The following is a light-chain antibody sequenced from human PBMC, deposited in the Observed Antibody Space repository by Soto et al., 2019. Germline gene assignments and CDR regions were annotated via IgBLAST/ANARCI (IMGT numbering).Light chain of an antibody. CDR1: QTVSSNY. CDR2: GAS. J-gene: IGKJ2*02. Sequence: EIVLTQSPGTLSLSPGERATLSCRAGQTVSSNYLAWYQQKPGQAPRLLIHGASNRATGIPDRFSGSGSGTDFTLTISRLEPADSAVYYCQQFGTPWTFGQGTRLEI. CDR3: QQFGTPWT. V-gene: IGKV3-20*01.